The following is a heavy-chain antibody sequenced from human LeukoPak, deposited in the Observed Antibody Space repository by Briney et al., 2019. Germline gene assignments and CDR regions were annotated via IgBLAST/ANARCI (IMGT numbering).Heavy chain of an antibody. Sequence: PGGSLRLSCAASGFSFSNFRMNWVRQAPGKGLEWVSSISSSSSYIYYADSVKGRFTISRDNAKNSLYLQMNSLRAEDTAVYYCARGGGSSGSYYSLSDWGQGTLVTVSS. CDR3: ARGGGSSGSYYSLSD. D-gene: IGHD1-26*01. V-gene: IGHV3-21*01. CDR1: GFSFSNFR. CDR2: ISSSSSYI. J-gene: IGHJ4*02.